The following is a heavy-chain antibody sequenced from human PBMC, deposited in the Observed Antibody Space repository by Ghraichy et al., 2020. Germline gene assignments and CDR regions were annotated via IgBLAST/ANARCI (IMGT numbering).Heavy chain of an antibody. V-gene: IGHV3-30-3*01. CDR3: ARDIKSSSWSYYYYAMDV. CDR1: RFTFSGYS. Sequence: SLRLSCAASRFTFSGYSMHWVRQAPGKGLEWVAVISYDGSNKYYADSVKGRFTISRDNSKNTLYLQMNSLRAEDTAVYYCARDIKSSSWSYYYYAMDVWGQGTTVTVSS. CDR2: ISYDGSNK. J-gene: IGHJ6*02. D-gene: IGHD6-13*01.